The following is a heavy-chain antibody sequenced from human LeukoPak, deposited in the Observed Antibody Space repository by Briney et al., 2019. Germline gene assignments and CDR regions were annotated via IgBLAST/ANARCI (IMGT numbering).Heavy chain of an antibody. Sequence: ASVKVSCKASGYTFTGYYMHWVRQAPGQGLEWMGWINPNSGGTNYAQKFQGRVTMTRDTSISTAYMELSRLRSDDTAVYYCARDGQRYDYVWGSYRSLRYWGQGTLVTVSS. V-gene: IGHV1-2*02. J-gene: IGHJ4*02. CDR1: GYTFTGYY. CDR3: ARDGQRYDYVWGSYRSLRY. D-gene: IGHD3-16*02. CDR2: INPNSGGT.